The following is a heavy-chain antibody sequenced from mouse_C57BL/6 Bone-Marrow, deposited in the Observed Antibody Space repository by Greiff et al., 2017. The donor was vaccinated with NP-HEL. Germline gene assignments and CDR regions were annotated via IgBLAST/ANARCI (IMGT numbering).Heavy chain of an antibody. CDR1: GFTFSSYG. D-gene: IGHD1-1*01. V-gene: IGHV5-6*01. J-gene: IGHJ3*01. Sequence: EVKVVESGGALVKPGGSLKLSCAASGFTFSSYGMSWVRQTPDKRLEWVATISSCGSYTYYPDSVTGRFTISRDNAYNTLYMQMSSLKSEDTAMYYCAIHGGMFYYYGSSYVHFAYWGQGTLVTVSS. CDR3: AIHGGMFYYYGSSYVHFAY. CDR2: ISSCGSYT.